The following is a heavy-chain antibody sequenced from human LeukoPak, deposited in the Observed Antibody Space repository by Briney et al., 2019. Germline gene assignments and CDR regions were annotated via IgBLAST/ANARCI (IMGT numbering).Heavy chain of an antibody. V-gene: IGHV3-48*01. D-gene: IGHD1-26*01. CDR3: ARDRLTSGSYFFDY. CDR2: ISGRSSTI. J-gene: IGHJ4*02. CDR1: AFTFCDYS. Sequence: GGALRLSCAASAFTFCDYSMNWVRPDPGKGLEGISYISGRSSTIYYAASVRGQFTISRDNAKNSMYLQMNSLRAEDTAVYYCARDRLTSGSYFFDYWGQGTLVTVSS.